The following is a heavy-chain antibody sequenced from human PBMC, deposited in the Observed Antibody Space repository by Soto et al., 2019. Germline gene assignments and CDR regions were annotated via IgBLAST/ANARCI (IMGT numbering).Heavy chain of an antibody. CDR2: ISSSGSTI. CDR3: ARTRSSDWIFDY. V-gene: IGHV3-48*03. J-gene: IGHJ4*02. D-gene: IGHD2-21*01. CDR1: GFTFSSYE. Sequence: PGGSLRLSCAASGFTFSSYEMNWVRQAPGKGLEWVSYISSSGSTIYYADSVKGRFTISRDNAKNSLYLQMNSLRAEDTAVYYCARTRSSDWIFDYWGQGTLVTVSS.